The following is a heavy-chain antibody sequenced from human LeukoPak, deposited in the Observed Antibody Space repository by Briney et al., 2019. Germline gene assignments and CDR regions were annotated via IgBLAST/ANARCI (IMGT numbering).Heavy chain of an antibody. D-gene: IGHD3-16*02. Sequence: GGSLRLSCAASGFTVSRNYMTWARQAPGKGLEWVPVIYSGGSTYYADSVKGRFTISRDNSKNTLYLQMNSLRAEDTAVYYCARGAGELNVWGSYRLGGFDYWGQGTLVTVSS. CDR2: IYSGGST. CDR3: ARGAGELNVWGSYRLGGFDY. CDR1: GFTVSRNY. J-gene: IGHJ4*02. V-gene: IGHV3-53*01.